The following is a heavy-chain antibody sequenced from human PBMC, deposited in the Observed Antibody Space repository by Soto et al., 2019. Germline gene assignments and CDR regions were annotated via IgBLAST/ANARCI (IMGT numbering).Heavy chain of an antibody. CDR3: AKDGCRYCSGGMLGMDV. Sequence: GGSLRLSCAASGFTFSSYAMSWVRQAPGKGLEWVSAISGSGGSTYYADSVKGRFTISRDNSKNTLYLQMNSLRAEDTAVYCCAKDGCRYCSGGMLGMDVWGQGTTVTVSS. V-gene: IGHV3-23*01. D-gene: IGHD2-15*01. CDR2: ISGSGGST. J-gene: IGHJ6*02. CDR1: GFTFSSYA.